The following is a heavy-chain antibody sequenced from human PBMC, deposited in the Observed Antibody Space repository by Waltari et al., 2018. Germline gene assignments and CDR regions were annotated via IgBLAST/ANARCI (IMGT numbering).Heavy chain of an antibody. Sequence: QVQLVESGGGVVQPGRSLRLSCAASGFTFSSYGMHWDRQAPGKGLEWVAVIWYDGSNKYYADSVKGRFTISRDNSKNTLYLQMNSLRAEDTAVYYCARDRSSSWWFDPWGQGTLVTVSS. D-gene: IGHD6-13*01. V-gene: IGHV3-33*01. CDR2: IWYDGSNK. J-gene: IGHJ5*02. CDR1: GFTFSSYG. CDR3: ARDRSSSWWFDP.